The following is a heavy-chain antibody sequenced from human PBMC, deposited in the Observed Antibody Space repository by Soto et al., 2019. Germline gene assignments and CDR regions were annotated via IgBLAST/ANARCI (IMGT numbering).Heavy chain of an antibody. CDR2: IIPILGIA. D-gene: IGHD4-17*01. CDR3: ASNYGGNSY. Sequence: QVQLVQSGAEVKKPGSSVKVSCKASGGTVIYYTISWVRQAPGQGLEWMGRIIPILGIANYAQKFQGRVTITADKSTSTVYMELSSLRSEDTAVYYCASNYGGNSYWGQGTLVTVSS. J-gene: IGHJ4*02. CDR1: GGTVIYYT. V-gene: IGHV1-69*02.